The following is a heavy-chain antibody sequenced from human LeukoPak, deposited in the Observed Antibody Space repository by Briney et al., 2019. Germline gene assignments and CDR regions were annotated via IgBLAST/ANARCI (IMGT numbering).Heavy chain of an antibody. CDR1: GYTFTGYY. J-gene: IGHJ5*02. CDR3: ATQATSGWHFS. V-gene: IGHV1-2*02. Sequence: EASVKVSCKASGYTFTGYYMHWVRQAPGQGPEWMGWINPNSGGTNYAQKFQGRVTMTRDTPLSTVYMELSGLRSDDTAVYYCATQATSGWHFSWGQGTLVTVSS. CDR2: INPNSGGT. D-gene: IGHD6-19*01.